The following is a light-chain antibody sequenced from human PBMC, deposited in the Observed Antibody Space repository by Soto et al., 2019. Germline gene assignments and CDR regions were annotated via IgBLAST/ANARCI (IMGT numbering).Light chain of an antibody. CDR2: EVT. CDR3: SSHTSTNTRV. J-gene: IGLJ2*01. V-gene: IGLV2-14*01. Sequence: QSVLTQPASVSGSPGQSITISCTGTSSDVGGYNYVSWYQQYPGKAPKLMIFEVTHRPSGISNRFSGSKSGNTASLTISGLQADDEADYYCSSHTSTNTRVFGGGTKLTVL. CDR1: SSDVGGYNY.